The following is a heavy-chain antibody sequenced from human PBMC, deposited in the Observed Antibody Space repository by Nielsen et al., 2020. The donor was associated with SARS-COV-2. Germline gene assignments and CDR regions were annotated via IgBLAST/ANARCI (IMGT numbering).Heavy chain of an antibody. V-gene: IGHV1-2*06. CDR2: INPNSGGT. CDR3: ARGSSFDYYGMDV. Sequence: ASVKVSCKASGYTFTGYYMHWVRQAPGQGLEWMGRINPNSGGTNYAQKFQGRVTMTRDTSISTAYMELSRLRSDDTAVYYCARGSSFDYYGMDVWGQGTTVTVSS. CDR1: GYTFTGYY. J-gene: IGHJ6*02.